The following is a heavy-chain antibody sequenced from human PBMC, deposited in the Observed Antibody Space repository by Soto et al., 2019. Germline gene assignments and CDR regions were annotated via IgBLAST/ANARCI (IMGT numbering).Heavy chain of an antibody. J-gene: IGHJ6*02. Sequence: EVQLVETGGGLIQPGGSLRLSCAASAFSFSSNSMNWVRQAPGKGLEWVSIIHSGGGTAYADSVKGRFTISRDNLQNTVYLEMNSLRGEDTALYYCAGEALVAGQRNGMDVWGQCTTVSVS. V-gene: IGHV3-53*02. D-gene: IGHD6-19*01. CDR1: AFSFSSNS. CDR3: AGEALVAGQRNGMDV. CDR2: IHSGGGT.